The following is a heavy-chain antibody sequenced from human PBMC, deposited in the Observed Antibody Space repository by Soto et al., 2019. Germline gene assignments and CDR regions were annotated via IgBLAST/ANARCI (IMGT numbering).Heavy chain of an antibody. D-gene: IGHD6-13*01. CDR2: IYYSGST. V-gene: IGHV4-59*08. CDR1: GPSISSYY. CDR3: ARHIRAAADYYYMDV. Sequence: PSETLSLSCTVSGPSISSYYWSWIRQPPGKGLEWIGYIYYSGSTNYNPSLKSRVTISVDTSKNQFSLKLSSVTAADTAVYYCARHIRAAADYYYMDVWGKGTTVTVS. J-gene: IGHJ6*03.